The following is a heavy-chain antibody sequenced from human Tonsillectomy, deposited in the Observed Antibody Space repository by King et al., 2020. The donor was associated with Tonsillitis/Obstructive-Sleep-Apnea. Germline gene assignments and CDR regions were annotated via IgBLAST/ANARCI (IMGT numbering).Heavy chain of an antibody. CDR2: MSYRGST. CDR3: ARAPPVRRPNWFDP. Sequence: QLQESGPGLVKPSETLSLTCTVSGGSISNFYWSWILQPPGKGLEWMGYMSYRGSTNYNPSLTSRVTISVDTAKNQFSLRLTSVFAADAAVSYCARAPPVRRPNWFDPWGQGILVTVSS. CDR1: GGSISNFY. D-gene: IGHD6-25*01. J-gene: IGHJ5*02. V-gene: IGHV4-59*01.